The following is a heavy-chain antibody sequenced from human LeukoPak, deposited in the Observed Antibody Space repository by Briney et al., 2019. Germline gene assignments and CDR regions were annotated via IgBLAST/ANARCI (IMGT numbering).Heavy chain of an antibody. CDR2: INPNSGGT. V-gene: IGHV1-2*06. Sequence: ASVKVSCKASGYTFTGYYMHWVRQAPGQGLEWMGRINPNSGGTNYALKFQGRVTMTRDTSISTAYMELSRLRSDDTAVYYCARVGGDRSYYYMDVWGKGTTVTVSS. CDR1: GYTFTGYY. J-gene: IGHJ6*03. CDR3: ARVGGDRSYYYMDV. D-gene: IGHD2-21*01.